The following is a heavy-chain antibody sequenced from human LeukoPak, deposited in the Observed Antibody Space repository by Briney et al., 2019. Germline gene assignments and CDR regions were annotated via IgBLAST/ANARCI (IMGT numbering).Heavy chain of an antibody. Sequence: PGGSLRLSCAASGFTVSSNYMSWVRQAPEKGLEWVSVIYSGGSTYYADSVKGRFTISRDNSKSTLYLQMNSLRAEDTAVYYCAKEDCGVDCSTFDYWGQGTLVTVPS. J-gene: IGHJ4*02. D-gene: IGHD2-21*02. CDR2: IYSGGST. V-gene: IGHV3-53*01. CDR3: AKEDCGVDCSTFDY. CDR1: GFTVSSNY.